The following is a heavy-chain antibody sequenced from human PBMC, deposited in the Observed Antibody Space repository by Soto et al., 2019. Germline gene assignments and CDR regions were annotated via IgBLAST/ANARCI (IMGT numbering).Heavy chain of an antibody. J-gene: IGHJ5*02. Sequence: SETLSLTCTVSGGSISSGGYYWSWIRQHPGKGLEWIGYIYYSGSTYYNPSLKSRVTISVDTSKNQFSLKLSYVTAAHTAVYYCVRAVRGYCGGDCYQKWLDPWRQGTPGTVS. D-gene: IGHD2-21*02. CDR3: VRAVRGYCGGDCYQKWLDP. CDR2: IYYSGST. V-gene: IGHV4-31*03. CDR1: GGSISSGGYY.